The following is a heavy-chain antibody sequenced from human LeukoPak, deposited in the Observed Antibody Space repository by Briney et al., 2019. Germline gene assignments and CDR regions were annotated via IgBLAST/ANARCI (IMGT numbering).Heavy chain of an antibody. CDR1: GFTLSDSA. Sequence: PGGSPRLSCAASGFTLSDSAIHWVRQASGKGLEWVGLIDRPAKSYATTYGASVGGRFTISRDDSKNTAYLQMDSPKTEDTALYYCTRDRGTYNWLDPWGQGTLVTVSS. D-gene: IGHD1-26*01. CDR3: TRDRGTYNWLDP. J-gene: IGHJ5*02. CDR2: IDRPAKSYAT. V-gene: IGHV3-73*01.